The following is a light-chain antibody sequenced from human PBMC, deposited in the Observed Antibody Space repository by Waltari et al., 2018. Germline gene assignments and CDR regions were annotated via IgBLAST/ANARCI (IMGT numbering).Light chain of an antibody. J-gene: IGLJ3*02. Sequence: QSALTQPASVSGSPGQSITISCTGTSSDVGFYNYVSWYQQHPDKDPKLMIYDVSERPSGVSNRFSGSKSGNTASLTISGLQAEDEADYYCNSYAGSSSWVFGGGTKLTVL. CDR2: DVS. CDR1: SSDVGFYNY. V-gene: IGLV2-14*01. CDR3: NSYAGSSSWV.